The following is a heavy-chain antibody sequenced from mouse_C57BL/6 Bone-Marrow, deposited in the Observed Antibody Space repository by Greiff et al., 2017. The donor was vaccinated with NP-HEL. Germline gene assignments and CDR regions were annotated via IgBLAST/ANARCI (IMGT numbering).Heavy chain of an antibody. D-gene: IGHD2-3*01. Sequence: EVQVVESGGDLVKPGGSLKLSCAASGFTFSSYGMSWVRQTPDKRLEWVATISSGGSYTYYPDSVKGRFTISRDNAKNTLYLQMSSLKSEDTAMYYCARADDGYYGFAYWGQGTLVTVSA. CDR2: ISSGGSYT. CDR1: GFTFSSYG. J-gene: IGHJ3*01. V-gene: IGHV5-6*01. CDR3: ARADDGYYGFAY.